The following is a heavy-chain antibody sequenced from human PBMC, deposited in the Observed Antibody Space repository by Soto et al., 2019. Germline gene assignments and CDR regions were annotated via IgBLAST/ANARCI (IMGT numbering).Heavy chain of an antibody. CDR2: ISYSGST. D-gene: IGHD1-26*01. V-gene: IGHV4-39*01. CDR1: GASTSRNSYY. J-gene: IGHJ4*02. Sequence: KPSETLSLTCTVSGASTSRNSYYWGWIRQPPGRGLEWIGTISYSGSTYYNPSLRSRVTIYTDTSKNQVSLNLTSVTAADTALYYCARQGGSYFYFFDYWGQGTLVTVSS. CDR3: ARQGGSYFYFFDY.